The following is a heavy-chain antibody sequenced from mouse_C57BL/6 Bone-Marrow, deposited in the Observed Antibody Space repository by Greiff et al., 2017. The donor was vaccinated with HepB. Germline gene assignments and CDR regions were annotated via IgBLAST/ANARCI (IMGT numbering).Heavy chain of an antibody. CDR1: GYTFTSYG. J-gene: IGHJ3*01. D-gene: IGHD1-1*01. V-gene: IGHV1-81*01. Sequence: QVQLQQSGAELARPGASVKLSCKASGYTFTSYGMSWVKQRTGQGLEWIGEIYPRSGNTYYNEKFKGKATLTADKSSSTAYMELRSLTSEDSAVYFWARGYYVSSEVAYWGQGTLVTVSA. CDR3: ARGYYVSSEVAY. CDR2: IYPRSGNT.